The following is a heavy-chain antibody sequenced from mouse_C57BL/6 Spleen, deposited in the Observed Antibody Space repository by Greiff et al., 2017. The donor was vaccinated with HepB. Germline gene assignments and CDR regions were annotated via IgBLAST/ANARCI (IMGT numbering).Heavy chain of an antibody. CDR1: GYTFTSYW. Sequence: VQLQQPGAELVRPGSSVKLSCKASGYTFTSYWMHWVKQRPIQGLEWIGNIDPSDSETHYNQKFKDKATLTVDKSSSTAYMQLSSLTSEDSAVYYCARGETAQATGYYAMDYWGQGTSVTVSS. D-gene: IGHD3-2*02. CDR2: IDPSDSET. J-gene: IGHJ4*01. V-gene: IGHV1-52*01. CDR3: ARGETAQATGYYAMDY.